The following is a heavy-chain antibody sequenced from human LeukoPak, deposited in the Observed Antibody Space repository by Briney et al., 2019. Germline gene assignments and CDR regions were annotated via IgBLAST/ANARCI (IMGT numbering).Heavy chain of an antibody. CDR1: GFTFSGYA. CDR3: TRDHRGYYDSSGQFDY. J-gene: IGHJ4*02. Sequence: GGSLRLSCAASGFTFSGYAMSWVRQAPGKGLEWVGFIRSKAYGGTTEYAASVKGRFTISRDDSKSIAYLQMNSLKTEDTAVYYCTRDHRGYYDSSGQFDYWGQGTLVTASS. D-gene: IGHD3-22*01. V-gene: IGHV3-49*04. CDR2: IRSKAYGGTT.